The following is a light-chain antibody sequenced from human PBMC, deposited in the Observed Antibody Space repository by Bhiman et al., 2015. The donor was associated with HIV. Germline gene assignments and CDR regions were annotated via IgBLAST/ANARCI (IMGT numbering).Light chain of an antibody. V-gene: IGLV3-21*01. CDR1: NIGSKS. J-gene: IGLJ2*01. CDR2: QDT. Sequence: SYELTQPPSVSVAPGKTARITCGGNNIGSKSVHWYQQKPGQAPVLVIYQDTNRPSGIPERFSGSNSGNTATLTISGTQPMDEADYYCQAWDSSLGVIFGGGTKLTVL. CDR3: QAWDSSLGVI.